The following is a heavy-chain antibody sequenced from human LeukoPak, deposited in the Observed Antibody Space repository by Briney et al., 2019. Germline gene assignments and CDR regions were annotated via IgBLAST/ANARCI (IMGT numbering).Heavy chain of an antibody. V-gene: IGHV4-39*07. Sequence: SETLSLTCTVSGGSISSSSYYWGWIRQPPGKGLEWIGSIYYSGSTYYNPSLKSRVTISVDTSKNQFSLKLSSVTAADTAVYYCARMGDVWFGAVNWFDPWGQGTLVTVSS. J-gene: IGHJ5*02. CDR1: GGSISSSSYY. CDR2: IYYSGST. D-gene: IGHD3-10*01. CDR3: ARMGDVWFGAVNWFDP.